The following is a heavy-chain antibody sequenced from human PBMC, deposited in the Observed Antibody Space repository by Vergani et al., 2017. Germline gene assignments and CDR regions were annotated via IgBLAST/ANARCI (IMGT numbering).Heavy chain of an antibody. J-gene: IGHJ4*02. CDR1: GFTVSSNY. Sequence: EVQLVETGGGLIQPGGSLRLSCAASGFTVSSNYMSWVRQAPGKGLEWVSVIYSGGSTYYADSVKGRFTISRDNSKNTLYLQMNSLRAEDTAVYYCARDPMVRGVKGAYYFDYWGQGTLVTVSS. CDR3: ARDPMVRGVKGAYYFDY. D-gene: IGHD3-10*01. V-gene: IGHV3-53*05. CDR2: IYSGGST.